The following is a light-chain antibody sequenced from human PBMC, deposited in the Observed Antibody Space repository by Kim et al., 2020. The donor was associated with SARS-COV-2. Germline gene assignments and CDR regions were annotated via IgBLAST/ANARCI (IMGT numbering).Light chain of an antibody. Sequence: PGGTVTLTCASSTGAVTSAHNANWFQQKPGQAPRSLIHRTSNRHSWTPARFSGSLLGDKAALTLSRVQPEDEADYSCLLNYGGPWVFGGGTQLTVL. CDR2: RTS. V-gene: IGLV7-43*01. CDR3: LLNYGGPWV. J-gene: IGLJ3*02. CDR1: TGAVTSAHN.